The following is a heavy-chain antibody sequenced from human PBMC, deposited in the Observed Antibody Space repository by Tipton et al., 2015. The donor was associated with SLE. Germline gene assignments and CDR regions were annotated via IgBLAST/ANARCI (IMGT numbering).Heavy chain of an antibody. CDR2: IYYSGST. D-gene: IGHD6-6*01. J-gene: IGHJ4*02. V-gene: IGHV4-59*11. CDR3: ARESEGSYSSWLNY. Sequence: TLSLTCTVSGGSISSHYWSWIRQPPGKGLEWIGYIYYSGSTKYNPSLKSRVTISVDTSKNQFSLKLSSVTAADTAVYYCARESEGSYSSWLNYWGQGTLVTVSS. CDR1: GGSISSHY.